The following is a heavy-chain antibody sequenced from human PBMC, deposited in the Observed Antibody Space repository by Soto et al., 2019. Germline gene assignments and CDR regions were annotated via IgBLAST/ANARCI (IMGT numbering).Heavy chain of an antibody. Sequence: QVQLQESGPGLVKPSQTLSLTCTVSGGSISSGGYYWSWIRQHPGKGLEWIGYIYYSGSTYYNPSLKSRVTISVDTSKNQFTLKLSSVTAADTAVYYCARDAHPYYYDTEGLFDPWGQGTLVTVSS. CDR2: IYYSGST. J-gene: IGHJ5*02. CDR1: GGSISSGGYY. V-gene: IGHV4-31*03. CDR3: ARDAHPYYYDTEGLFDP. D-gene: IGHD3-22*01.